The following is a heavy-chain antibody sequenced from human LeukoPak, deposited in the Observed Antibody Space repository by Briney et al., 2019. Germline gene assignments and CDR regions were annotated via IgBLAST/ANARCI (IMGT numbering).Heavy chain of an antibody. J-gene: IGHJ1*01. CDR1: GGSISSGGYY. V-gene: IGHV4-31*11. CDR2: IYYSGST. Sequence: SGTLSLTCAVSGGSISSGGYYWSWIRQHPGKGLEWIGYIYYSGSTYYNPSLKSRVTISVDTSKNQFSLKLSSVTAADTAVYYCARASVVVTATPMEYFQHWGQGTLVTVSS. CDR3: ARASVVVTATPMEYFQH. D-gene: IGHD2-21*02.